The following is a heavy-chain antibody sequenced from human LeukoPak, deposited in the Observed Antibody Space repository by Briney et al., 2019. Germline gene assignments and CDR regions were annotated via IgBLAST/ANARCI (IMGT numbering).Heavy chain of an antibody. D-gene: IGHD4-23*01. Sequence: GGSLRLFCAASVFTFSNYAMSWVRQAPGKGLEWVSVFSGSGGTTYSADSVKGRFTISRDNSKNTLYLQMNSLRAEDTAAYYCARERGSSGGNTNGYFDYWGQGALVTVSS. CDR1: VFTFSNYA. V-gene: IGHV3-23*01. CDR2: FSGSGGTT. CDR3: ARERGSSGGNTNGYFDY. J-gene: IGHJ4*02.